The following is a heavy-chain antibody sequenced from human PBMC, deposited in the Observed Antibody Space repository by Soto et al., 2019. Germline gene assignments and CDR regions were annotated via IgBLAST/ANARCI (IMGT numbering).Heavy chain of an antibody. J-gene: IGHJ6*02. V-gene: IGHV1-8*01. Sequence: QVQLVQSGAEVKKPGASVKVSCKASGDPFINYDIKWVRQATGQGLEWMGWMNPNSGNTGYARKFQGRVTMTRNTSISTAYMELSSLRSEDTAVYYCVRGRNGMDVWGQGTTVTVSS. CDR3: VRGRNGMDV. CDR1: GDPFINYD. CDR2: MNPNSGNT.